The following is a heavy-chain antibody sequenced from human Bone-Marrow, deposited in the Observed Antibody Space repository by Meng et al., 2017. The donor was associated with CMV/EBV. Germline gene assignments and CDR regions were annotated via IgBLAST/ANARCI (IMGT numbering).Heavy chain of an antibody. CDR1: GYTFIDYY. CDR2: INPNSDGR. Sequence: ASVKVSCKASGYTFIDYYLHWVRQAPGQGLEWMGWINPNSDGRNYAQKFRGRVTVTRDTSISTVYMELTRLRSDDTAVYYCARQTVNPPPATFHDWGQGTLVTVSS. D-gene: IGHD4-17*01. V-gene: IGHV1-2*02. J-gene: IGHJ4*02. CDR3: ARQTVNPPPATFHD.